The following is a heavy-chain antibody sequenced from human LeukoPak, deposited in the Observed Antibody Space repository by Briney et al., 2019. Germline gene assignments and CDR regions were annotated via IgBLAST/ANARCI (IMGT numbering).Heavy chain of an antibody. V-gene: IGHV3-21*01. D-gene: IGHD4-23*01. J-gene: IGHJ5*01. CDR1: GFVFSTHS. CDR3: VRDADGGNSWFDS. Sequence: GGSLRLSCAASGFVFSTHSMNWVRQAPGKGLEWVSWISSSNGDIYYADSVRGRFTISRDGAKKSLYLQMNSLRAEDTAVYYCVRDADGGNSWFDSWGQGTLVTVSS. CDR2: ISSSNGDI.